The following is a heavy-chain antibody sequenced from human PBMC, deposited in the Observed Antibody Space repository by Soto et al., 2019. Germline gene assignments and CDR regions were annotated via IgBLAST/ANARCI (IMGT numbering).Heavy chain of an antibody. CDR2: ISAYNGNT. CDR3: SRGGTPVEY. D-gene: IGHD3-16*01. J-gene: IGHJ4*02. V-gene: IGHV1-18*01. Sequence: QVQLVQSGAEVKKPGASVKVSCKASGYTFTNSGNSWVRQAPGQGHEWMGWISAYNGNTKYAQKFQGRVTMTTDTSTSTAYMELRRLISDDTAVSYCSRGGTPVEYWGQGSLVTVSS. CDR1: GYTFTNSG.